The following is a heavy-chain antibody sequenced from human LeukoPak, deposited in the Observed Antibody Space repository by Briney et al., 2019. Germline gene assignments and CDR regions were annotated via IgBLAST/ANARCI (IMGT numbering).Heavy chain of an antibody. Sequence: GGSLRLSCAASGFTFSSYAMTWVRQAPGKGLEWVSSITNSGGNTYYADSVKGRFTISRDNSKNTLYLQMNSLRAEDSAVYYCATVHFGYFTFWGQGTLVPVSS. J-gene: IGHJ4*02. V-gene: IGHV3-23*01. CDR3: ATVHFGYFTF. CDR2: ITNSGGNT. CDR1: GFTFSSYA. D-gene: IGHD3-3*01.